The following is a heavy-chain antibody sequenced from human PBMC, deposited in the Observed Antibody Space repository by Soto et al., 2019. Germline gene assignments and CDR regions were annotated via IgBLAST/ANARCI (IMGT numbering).Heavy chain of an antibody. Sequence: GGSLRLSCAASGFTFSSYSMNWVRQAPGKGLEWVSSISSSSSYIYYADSVKGRFTISRDNAKNSLYLQMNSLRAEDTAVYYCARVLNDYGDYVVDYWGQGTLVTVSA. V-gene: IGHV3-21*01. D-gene: IGHD4-17*01. CDR1: GFTFSSYS. CDR3: ARVLNDYGDYVVDY. CDR2: ISSSSSYI. J-gene: IGHJ4*02.